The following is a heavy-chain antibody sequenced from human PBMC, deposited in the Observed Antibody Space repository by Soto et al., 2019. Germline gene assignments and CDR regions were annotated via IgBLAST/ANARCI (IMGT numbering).Heavy chain of an antibody. CDR1: GGSVTNSSYS. Sequence: SETLAVTCTFSGGSVTNSSYSWGWIRQSPGKGLEWIGSVYYRGRSYSKSSVKSRVTISVDTSKNQFSLNLNSVTASDTAVYFCVSQRTTVITKAYFDYWGPGAMVTVSS. CDR3: VSQRTTVITKAYFDY. J-gene: IGHJ4*02. CDR2: VYYRGRS. V-gene: IGHV4-39*01. D-gene: IGHD4-4*01.